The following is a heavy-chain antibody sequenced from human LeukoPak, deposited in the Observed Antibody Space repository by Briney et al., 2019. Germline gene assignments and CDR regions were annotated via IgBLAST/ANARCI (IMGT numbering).Heavy chain of an antibody. CDR1: GYTFTSYG. Sequence: ASVKVSCKASGYTFTSYGISWVRQAPGQGLEWMGWISAYNGNTNYAQKLQGRVTMTTDTSTSTAYMELRSLRSDDTAVYYCARIIMITFGGVSNWFDPWGQGTLVTVSS. D-gene: IGHD3-16*01. CDR3: ARIIMITFGGVSNWFDP. V-gene: IGHV1-18*01. J-gene: IGHJ5*02. CDR2: ISAYNGNT.